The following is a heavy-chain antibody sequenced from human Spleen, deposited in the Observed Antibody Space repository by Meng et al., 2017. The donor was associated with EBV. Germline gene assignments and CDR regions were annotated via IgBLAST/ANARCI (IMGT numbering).Heavy chain of an antibody. D-gene: IGHD1-26*01. CDR3: AKDCFGARDY. V-gene: IGHV3-74*01. Sequence: SAYWVHWVRQVPGKGLVGVSRINEDGSIVNYADSVKVPFTIFRDNAKNTVSLQMNSLRVEDTALYYCAKDCFGARDYWGQGTLVTVSS. CDR2: INEDGSIV. CDR1: SAYW. J-gene: IGHJ4*02.